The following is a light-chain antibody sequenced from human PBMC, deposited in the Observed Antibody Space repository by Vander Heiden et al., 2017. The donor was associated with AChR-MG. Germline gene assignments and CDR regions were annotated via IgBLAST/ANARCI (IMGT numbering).Light chain of an antibody. Sequence: QSVLTQPPSVSGAPGQRVTISRTGSSSNIGAGYDVPWYQQLPGTAPKLLIYGNTNRPSGVPDRFSGSKSGTSASLAITGLQAEDEADYYCQSYDSSLSGPYWVFGGGTKLTVL. CDR2: GNT. CDR3: QSYDSSLSGPYWV. CDR1: SSNIGAGYD. V-gene: IGLV1-40*01. J-gene: IGLJ3*02.